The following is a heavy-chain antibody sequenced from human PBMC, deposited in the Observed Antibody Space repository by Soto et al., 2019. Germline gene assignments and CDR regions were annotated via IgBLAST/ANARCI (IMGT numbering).Heavy chain of an antibody. D-gene: IGHD2-8*01. CDR1: SGCISSSNW. V-gene: IGHV4-4*02. CDR2: IYHSGST. Sequence: QVQLQESGPGLVKPSGTLSLTCAVSSGCISSSNWWSWVRQPPGKGLEWIGEIYHSGSTNYNPSLKSRFTISLDDTKNQFSLKLSSVTARDTAVYYCARPKDTVLMPEAFGAFDIWGQGTMVTFSS. CDR3: ARPKDTVLMPEAFGAFDI. J-gene: IGHJ3*02.